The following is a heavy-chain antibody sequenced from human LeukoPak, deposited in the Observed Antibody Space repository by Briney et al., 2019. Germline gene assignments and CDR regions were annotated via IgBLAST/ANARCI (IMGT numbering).Heavy chain of an antibody. V-gene: IGHV3-21*04. Sequence: GGSLRLSCAAPGFTFSSYSMNWVRQAPGKGLEWVSSISSSSSYIYYADSVKGRFTISRDNAKNSLYLQMNSLTAEDTAVYYCARGLLWLSRFDPWGQGTLVTVSS. J-gene: IGHJ5*02. CDR3: ARGLLWLSRFDP. CDR1: GFTFSSYS. CDR2: ISSSSSYI. D-gene: IGHD3-10*01.